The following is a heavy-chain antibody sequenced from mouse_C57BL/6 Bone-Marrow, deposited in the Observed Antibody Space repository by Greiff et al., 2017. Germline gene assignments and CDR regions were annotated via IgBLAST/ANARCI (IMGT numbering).Heavy chain of an antibody. V-gene: IGHV5-2*01. CDR2: INSDGGST. CDR3: ARLVTTIYYYAMDY. D-gene: IGHD2-2*01. CDR1: EYEFPSHD. Sequence: EVQVVESGGGLVQPGESLKLSCESNEYEFPSHDMSWVSKTPEKRLELVAAINSDGGSTYYPDTMERRFIISRDNTKKTLYRQMGSLRSEDTALYYCARLVTTIYYYAMDYWGQGTSVTVSS. J-gene: IGHJ4*01.